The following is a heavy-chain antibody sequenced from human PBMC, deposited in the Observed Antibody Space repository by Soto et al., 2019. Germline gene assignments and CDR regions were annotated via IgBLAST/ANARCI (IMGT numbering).Heavy chain of an antibody. J-gene: IGHJ3*02. CDR3: ARDMPVVAATWRPSDAFDI. Sequence: SQTLSLTCAISGDSVSSNSAAWNWIRQSPSRGLEWLGRTYYRSKWYNDYAVSVKSRITINPDTSKNQFSLQLNSVTPEDTAVYYCARDMPVVAATWRPSDAFDIWGQGTMDTVSS. CDR2: TYYRSKWYN. V-gene: IGHV6-1*01. D-gene: IGHD2-15*01. CDR1: GDSVSSNSAA.